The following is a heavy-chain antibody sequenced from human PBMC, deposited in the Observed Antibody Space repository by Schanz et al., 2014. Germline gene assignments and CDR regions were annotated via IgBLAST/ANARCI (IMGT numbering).Heavy chain of an antibody. CDR2: IYYSGST. CDR1: GGSISSSGYY. V-gene: IGHV4-39*01. D-gene: IGHD2-15*01. J-gene: IGHJ4*02. Sequence: QLQLQESGPGLVKPSETLSLTCTVSGGSISSSGYYWGWIRQPPGNGLEWIGGIYYSGSTYYNPSLKCGVTIPVDRPKTHFPRRVPCVPATDTAVYYCARLPGLYCSGGACYRGYWGQGTLVTVSS. CDR3: ARLPGLYCSGGACYRGY.